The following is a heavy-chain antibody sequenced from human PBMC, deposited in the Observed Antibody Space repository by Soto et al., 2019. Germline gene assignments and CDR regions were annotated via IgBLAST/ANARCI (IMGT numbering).Heavy chain of an antibody. CDR3: TTKNVYDYSNYYYYGMDV. J-gene: IGHJ6*02. Sequence: GGSLRLSCAASGFTFSNAWMNWVRQAPGKGLEWVGRIKSKTDGGTTGYAAPVKGRFTISRDDSKNTLYLQMNSLKTEDTAVYYCTTKNVYDYSNYYYYGMDVWGQGTTVTVSS. CDR1: GFTFSNAW. V-gene: IGHV3-15*07. CDR2: IKSKTDGGTT. D-gene: IGHD4-4*01.